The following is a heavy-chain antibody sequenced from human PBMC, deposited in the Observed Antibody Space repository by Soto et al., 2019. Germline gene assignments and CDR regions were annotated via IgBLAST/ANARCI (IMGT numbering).Heavy chain of an antibody. CDR2: ISAYNGNT. Sequence: ASVKVSCKASGYTFTSYGISWVRQAPGQGLEWMGWISAYNGNTNYAQKLQGRVTMTTDTSTSTAYMELRSLRSDDTAVYYCAVSPARDYYGSGSNGYLDGMDVWGQGTTVTVSS. CDR3: AVSPARDYYGSGSNGYLDGMDV. J-gene: IGHJ6*02. V-gene: IGHV1-18*01. D-gene: IGHD3-10*01. CDR1: GYTFTSYG.